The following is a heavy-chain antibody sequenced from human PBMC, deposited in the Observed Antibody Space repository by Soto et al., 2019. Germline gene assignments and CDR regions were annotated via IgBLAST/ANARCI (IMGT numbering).Heavy chain of an antibody. CDR2: INPSGGST. V-gene: IGHV1-46*01. CDR3: ARVAYNNGWIFDY. D-gene: IGHD6-19*01. J-gene: IGHJ4*01. CDR1: GYTFTNYY. Sequence: GASVKVSCKASGYTFTNYYMHWVRQAPGQGLEWMGIINPSGGSTTYAQKFQGRVTMTRDTSTSTVYMELNSLRAEDTAVYFCARVAYNNGWIFDYWGQGILVTVSS.